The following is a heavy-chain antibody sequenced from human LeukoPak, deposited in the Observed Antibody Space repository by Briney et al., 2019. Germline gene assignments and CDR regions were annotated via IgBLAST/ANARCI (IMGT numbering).Heavy chain of an antibody. D-gene: IGHD2-8*01. V-gene: IGHV3-23*01. Sequence: PGGSLRLSCAASGFTFSSSAMNWDRQAPGKGLEWVSAIGSTGISTYYADSVKGRFTISRDDSKVYLQMNSLRAEDTAVYYCARDPGFVPFHYMDVWGKGTTVTVSS. CDR2: IGSTGIST. CDR3: ARDPGFVPFHYMDV. CDR1: GFTFSSSA. J-gene: IGHJ6*03.